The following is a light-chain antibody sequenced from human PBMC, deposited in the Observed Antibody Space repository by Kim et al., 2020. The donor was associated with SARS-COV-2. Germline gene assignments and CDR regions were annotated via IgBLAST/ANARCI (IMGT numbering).Light chain of an antibody. CDR2: GTS. J-gene: IGKJ1*01. CDR1: QSVSSSS. CDR3: QQYGGSPWT. V-gene: IGKV3-20*01. Sequence: EIVLTQSPGTLSLSPGERATISCRASQSVSSSSLAWYQQKPGQAPRLLIYGTSSRATGIPDRFSGSGSGTDFTLTISRLEPEDFAVYYCQQYGGSPWTFGQGTKVDIK.